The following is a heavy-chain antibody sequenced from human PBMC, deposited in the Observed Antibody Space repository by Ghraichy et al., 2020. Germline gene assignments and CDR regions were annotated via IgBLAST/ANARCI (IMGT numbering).Heavy chain of an antibody. CDR3: ARDQVFCSGGTCYDRNYGMDA. CDR1: GFAFSDHN. CDR2: ITGSSDYI. V-gene: IGHV3-21*04. Sequence: GALRLSCAASGFAFSDHNMDWVRQAPGKGLEWVSSITGSSDYIYYADSVKGRFTISRDNAKRSLYLQMNSLRVEDTAVYFCARDQVFCSGGTCYDRNYGMDAWGQGTTVTVSS. J-gene: IGHJ6*02. D-gene: IGHD2-15*01.